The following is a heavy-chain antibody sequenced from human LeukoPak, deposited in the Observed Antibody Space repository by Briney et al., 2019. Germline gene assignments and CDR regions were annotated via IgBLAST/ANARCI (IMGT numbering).Heavy chain of an antibody. Sequence: ASVKVSCKASGYTFTSYDINWVRQATGQGLEWMGWMNPNSGNTGYAQKFQGRVTMTTDTSTSTAYMELRSLRSDDTAVYYCARVFRDAFDIWGQGTMVTVSS. CDR2: MNPNSGNT. CDR1: GYTFTSYD. CDR3: ARVFRDAFDI. J-gene: IGHJ3*02. D-gene: IGHD3-10*01. V-gene: IGHV1-8*01.